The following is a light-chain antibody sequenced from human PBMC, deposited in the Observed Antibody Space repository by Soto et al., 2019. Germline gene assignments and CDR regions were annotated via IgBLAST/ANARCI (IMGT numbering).Light chain of an antibody. J-gene: IGKJ1*01. CDR3: QQYNKWPLT. Sequence: EIMMTQSPGTLSASPGERATLSCRASQSVSSNLAWYQQKPGQAPRLLIYAVSTRATAIPARFSGSGSGTEFTLTISSLQSEDFAVYYCQQYNKWPLTFGQGTKVDIK. CDR1: QSVSSN. V-gene: IGKV3-15*01. CDR2: AVS.